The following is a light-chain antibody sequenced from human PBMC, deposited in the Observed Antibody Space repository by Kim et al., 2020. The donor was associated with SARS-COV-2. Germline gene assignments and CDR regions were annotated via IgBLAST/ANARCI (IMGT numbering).Light chain of an antibody. CDR2: LNSDGSH. CDR1: SGHSSYA. CDR3: QTWGTGIHVV. V-gene: IGLV4-69*02. Sequence: VKLTCTLSSGHSSYAIEWHQQQPEKGPRYLMKLNSDGSHSKGDGIPDRFSGSTSGAERYLTISSLQSEDEADYYCQTWGTGIHVVFGGGTQLTVL. J-gene: IGLJ2*01.